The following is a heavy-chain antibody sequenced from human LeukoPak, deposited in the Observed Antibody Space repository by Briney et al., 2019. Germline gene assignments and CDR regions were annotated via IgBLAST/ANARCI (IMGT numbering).Heavy chain of an antibody. Sequence: PGGSLRLSCAASGFTFGNYAMSWVRQAPGKGLEWVSAISGSGGSTYYADSVKGRFSISRDNSKNTLYLQMNSLRAEDTAKYYCAKHYGDYYYYYMDVWGKGITVTVSS. V-gene: IGHV3-23*01. J-gene: IGHJ6*03. D-gene: IGHD4-17*01. CDR3: AKHYGDYYYYYMDV. CDR2: ISGSGGST. CDR1: GFTFGNYA.